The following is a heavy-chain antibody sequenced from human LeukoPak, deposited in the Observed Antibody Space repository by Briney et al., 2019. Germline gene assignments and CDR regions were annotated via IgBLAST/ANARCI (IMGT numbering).Heavy chain of an antibody. J-gene: IGHJ4*02. Sequence: GGSPRLSCAASGFTFSSNEMNLVRQAPGKGLEWVSYISSSGSTIYYADSVKGRFTISRDNAKNSLYLQMNSLRAEDTAVYYCARPSEADYWGQGTLVTVSS. V-gene: IGHV3-48*03. CDR1: GFTFSSNE. CDR3: ARPSEADY. CDR2: ISSSGSTI.